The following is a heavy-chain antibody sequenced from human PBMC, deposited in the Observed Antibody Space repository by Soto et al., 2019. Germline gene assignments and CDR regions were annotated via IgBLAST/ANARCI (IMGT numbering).Heavy chain of an antibody. CDR2: INPSGGST. D-gene: IGHD3-22*01. V-gene: IGHV1-46*01. CDR1: GYTFTSYC. J-gene: IGHJ5*02. Sequence: VASVKVSCKASGYTFTSYCMHWVRQAPGQGLEWMGIINPSGGSTSYAQKFQGRVTMTRDTSTSTVYMELSSLRSEDTAVYYCARVSAYYDSSGPFDPWGQGTLVTVSS. CDR3: ARVSAYYDSSGPFDP.